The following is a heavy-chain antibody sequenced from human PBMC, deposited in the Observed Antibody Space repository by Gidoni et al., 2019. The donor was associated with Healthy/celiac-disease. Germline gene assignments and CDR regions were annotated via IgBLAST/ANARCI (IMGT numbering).Heavy chain of an antibody. D-gene: IGHD3-3*01. Sequence: EVHLFESGGGLVQPGGSLRLSCVASGFTFSSYAMTWVRPAPGKGLELVSAISGSGGSTYYADSVKGRFTISRDNSKNTLYLQMNSLRAEDTAVYYCAKGTLEWSSKGIYYYYGMDVWGQGTTVTVSS. CDR1: GFTFSSYA. CDR2: ISGSGGST. V-gene: IGHV3-23*01. J-gene: IGHJ6*02. CDR3: AKGTLEWSSKGIYYYYGMDV.